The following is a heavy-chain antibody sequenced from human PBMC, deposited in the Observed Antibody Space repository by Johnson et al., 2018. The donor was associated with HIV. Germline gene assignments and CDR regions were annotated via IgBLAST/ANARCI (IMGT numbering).Heavy chain of an antibody. J-gene: IGHJ3*02. CDR2: MWYDGSQK. CDR1: GFTLSNYG. D-gene: IGHD2-15*01. V-gene: IGHV3-33*06. Sequence: QVQLVESGGGVVQPGRSLTLSCAASGFTLSNYGMHWVRQAPGKGLEWVAMMWYDGSQKGYAESVKGRFTISRDNSKNMVYLQMNSLRAEDTAVYYCAKAGQMVAATSAFDIWGQGTMVTVSS. CDR3: AKAGQMVAATSAFDI.